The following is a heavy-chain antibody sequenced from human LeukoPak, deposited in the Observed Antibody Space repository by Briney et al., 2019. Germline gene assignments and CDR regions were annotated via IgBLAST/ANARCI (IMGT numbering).Heavy chain of an antibody. Sequence: GGSLRLSCAASGFTFSSYSMNWVRQAPGKGLEWVSSISSSSSYIYYADSVKGRFTISRDNAKNSLYLQMNSLRAEDTAVYYCARGLAYCGGDCYTYFDYWGQGTLVIVSS. CDR3: ARGLAYCGGDCYTYFDY. CDR2: ISSSSSYI. CDR1: GFTFSSYS. V-gene: IGHV3-21*01. D-gene: IGHD2-21*01. J-gene: IGHJ4*02.